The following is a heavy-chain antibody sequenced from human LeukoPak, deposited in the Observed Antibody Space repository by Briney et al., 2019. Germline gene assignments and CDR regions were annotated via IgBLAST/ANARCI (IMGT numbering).Heavy chain of an antibody. V-gene: IGHV3-48*02. D-gene: IGHD3-10*01. CDR1: GFTFSSYS. Sequence: GTSLRLSCAASGFTFSSYSMNWVRQAPGKGLEWVSYISSSSSTIYYADSVKGRFTISRDNAKNSLYLQMNSLRDEDTAVYYCARDQRGRGSGSYYYGMDVWGQGTTVTVSS. CDR3: ARDQRGRGSGSYYYGMDV. CDR2: ISSSSSTI. J-gene: IGHJ6*02.